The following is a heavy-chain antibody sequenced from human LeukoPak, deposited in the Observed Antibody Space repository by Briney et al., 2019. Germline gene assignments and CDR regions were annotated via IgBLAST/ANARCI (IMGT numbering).Heavy chain of an antibody. CDR2: IYYSGST. D-gene: IGHD4-23*01. CDR3: ARERMTTVVTPRVFDP. V-gene: IGHV4-31*11. Sequence: PSETLSLTCAVYGGSFSGYYWSWIRQHPGKGLEWIGYIYYSGSTYYNPSLKSRVTISVDTSKNQFSLKLSSVTAADTAVYYCARERMTTVVTPRVFDPWGQGTLVTVSS. CDR1: GGSFSGYY. J-gene: IGHJ5*02.